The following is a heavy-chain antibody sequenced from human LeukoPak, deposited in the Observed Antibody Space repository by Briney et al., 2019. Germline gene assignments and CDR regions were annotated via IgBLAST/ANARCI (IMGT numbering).Heavy chain of an antibody. Sequence: RRSLRLSCAASGFTFSSYGMHWVRQAPGKGLEWVAVIWYDGSNKYYADSVKGRFTISRDNAKNSLYLQMNSLRAEDTAVYYCARSGQGVVVVAAWNWFDPWGQGTLVTVSS. J-gene: IGHJ5*02. CDR1: GFTFSSYG. CDR3: ARSGQGVVVVAAWNWFDP. D-gene: IGHD2-15*01. CDR2: IWYDGSNK. V-gene: IGHV3-33*01.